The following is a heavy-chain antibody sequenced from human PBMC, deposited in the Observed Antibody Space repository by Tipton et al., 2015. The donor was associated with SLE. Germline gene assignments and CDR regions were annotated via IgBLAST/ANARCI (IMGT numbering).Heavy chain of an antibody. J-gene: IGHJ4*02. Sequence: SLRLSCAASGFTFSTYAMGWVRQAPGKGLEWVSAISGSDGSAYYADSVKGRFTISTDNSKNTLYLQMNSLRADDTAVYYCAKDRGNNYGDYDYWGQGTLVTVSS. V-gene: IGHV3-23*01. CDR2: ISGSDGSA. CDR1: GFTFSTYA. CDR3: AKDRGNNYGDYDY. D-gene: IGHD4-17*01.